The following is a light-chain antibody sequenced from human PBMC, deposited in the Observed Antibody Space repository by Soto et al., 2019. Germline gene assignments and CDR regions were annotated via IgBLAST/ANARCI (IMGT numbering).Light chain of an antibody. J-gene: IGKJ4*01. CDR2: DAS. V-gene: IGKV3-11*01. CDR3: QQRSAWPLT. Sequence: EIVMTQSPATLPLSPGERATHACRASQSVRTYLAWYQQKPSQAPRLLLFDASQRATGIPARFSGSGSGTDFTLPISNLDPEDFSVYYCQQRSAWPLTFGGGTEVEIK. CDR1: QSVRTY.